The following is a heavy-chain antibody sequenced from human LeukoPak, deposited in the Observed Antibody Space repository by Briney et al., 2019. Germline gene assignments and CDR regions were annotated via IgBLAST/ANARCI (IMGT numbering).Heavy chain of an antibody. CDR2: IIPIFGTA. CDR3: ARLRPRTNYDFSSGYYAFDY. V-gene: IGHV1-69*05. Sequence: ASVKVSCKASGGTFSSYAISWVRQAPGQGLEWMGGIIPIFGTANYAQKFQGRVTITTDESTSTAYMELSSLRSEDTAVYYCARLRPRTNYDFSSGYYAFDYWGQGTLVTVSS. CDR1: GGTFSSYA. J-gene: IGHJ4*02. D-gene: IGHD3-3*01.